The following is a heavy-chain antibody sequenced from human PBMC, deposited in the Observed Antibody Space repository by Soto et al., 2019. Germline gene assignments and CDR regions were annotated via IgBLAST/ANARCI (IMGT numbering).Heavy chain of an antibody. D-gene: IGHD3-10*01. CDR3: ARGRGYHYYGSGSYYNGQGYYYYYMDV. J-gene: IGHJ6*03. V-gene: IGHV4-34*01. CDR2: INHSGST. CDR1: GGSFSGYY. Sequence: SETLSLSCAVYGGSFSGYYWSWIRQPPGKGLEWIGEINHSGSTNYNPSLKSRVTISVDTSKNQFSLKLSSVTAADTAVYYCARGRGYHYYGSGSYYNGQGYYYYYMDVWGKGTTVTVSS.